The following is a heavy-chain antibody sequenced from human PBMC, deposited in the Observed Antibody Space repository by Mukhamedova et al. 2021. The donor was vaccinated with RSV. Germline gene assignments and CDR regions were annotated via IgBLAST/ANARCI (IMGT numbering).Heavy chain of an antibody. D-gene: IGHD2-2*01. CDR2: IKSKTDGGTT. V-gene: IGHV3-15*01. Sequence: WVRQAPGKGLEWVGRIKSKTDGGTTDYAAPVKGRLTISRDDSKNTLYLQMNSLKTEDTAVYYFNPGRGAYCSSTGCPDYWGQGT. CDR3: NPGRGAYCSSTGCPDY. J-gene: IGHJ4*02.